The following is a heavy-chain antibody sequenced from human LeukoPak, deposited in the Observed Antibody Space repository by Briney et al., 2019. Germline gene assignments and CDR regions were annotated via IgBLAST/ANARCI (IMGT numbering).Heavy chain of an antibody. CDR1: GGSISSYY. Sequence: PSETLSLTCTVSGGSISSYYWSWIRQPAGKGLEWIGRIYSSGSTDYNPSLKSRVTISVDTSKNQFSLRLSSVTAADTAVYYCASWGYDILTGYYSPIYYYYYMDVWGKGTPVTISS. V-gene: IGHV4-4*07. J-gene: IGHJ6*03. CDR2: IYSSGST. D-gene: IGHD3-9*01. CDR3: ASWGYDILTGYYSPIYYYYYMDV.